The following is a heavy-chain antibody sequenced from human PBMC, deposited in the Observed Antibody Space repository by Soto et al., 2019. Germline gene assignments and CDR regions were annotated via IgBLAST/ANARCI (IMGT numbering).Heavy chain of an antibody. V-gene: IGHV3-11*01. CDR3: AGDQGPNYMAV. Sequence: QVQLVESGGGLVKPGGSLRLSCAASGFTFSDSFMSWSRQTPGKGLEWLSYISGRDGNIYYADSVRGRFTISRDNXXXXXXXXXXXLXAEDTAVYYCAGDQGPNYMAVWGKGTTVTVS. CDR1: GFTFSDSF. J-gene: IGHJ6*03. CDR2: ISGRDGNI.